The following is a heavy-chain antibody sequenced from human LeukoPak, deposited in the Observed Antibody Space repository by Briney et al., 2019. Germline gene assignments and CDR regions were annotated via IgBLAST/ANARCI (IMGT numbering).Heavy chain of an antibody. D-gene: IGHD3-22*01. Sequence: SETRSLTCTVSGGSISSYYWSWSRQPPGKGLEWIGYIYYSGSTNYNPSLKSRVTISVETSKNEVSLKLSSVTAADTAVYYCAREGRYDSSGYYYRWYFDYWGQGTLVTVSS. J-gene: IGHJ4*02. CDR3: AREGRYDSSGYYYRWYFDY. CDR2: IYYSGST. V-gene: IGHV4-59*12. CDR1: GGSISSYY.